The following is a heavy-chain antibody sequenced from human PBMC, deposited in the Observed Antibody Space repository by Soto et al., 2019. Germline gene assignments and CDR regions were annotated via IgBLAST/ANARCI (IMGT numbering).Heavy chain of an antibody. D-gene: IGHD6-6*01. J-gene: IGHJ5*02. CDR1: HGSISNGYYY. CDR3: ARERPDGARLDP. Sequence: SETLSLTSTVSHGSISNGYYYSSWISQSPGKGLEWIGYIYQSGTTYYNPSLKSRVTILIDRSKNQFSLNLNSLTAADTAVYYCARERPDGARLDPWGQGTLVTVSS. V-gene: IGHV4-30-2*01. CDR2: IYQSGTT.